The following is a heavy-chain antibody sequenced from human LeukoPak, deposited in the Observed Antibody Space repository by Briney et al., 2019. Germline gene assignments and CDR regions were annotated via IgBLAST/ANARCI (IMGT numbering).Heavy chain of an antibody. Sequence: QPGPSLRLSCAASGFTFSSYEMNWVRQAPGRGLEWVSYFCSTGSTIYYTDSVKGRFTISRDNAKNSLYLQMNSLRAEDTAVYYCARDHWNHIRGTFDIWGQGTMVTVSS. CDR3: ARDHWNHIRGTFDI. D-gene: IGHD1-1*01. V-gene: IGHV3-48*03. CDR1: GFTFSSYE. J-gene: IGHJ3*02. CDR2: FCSTGSTI.